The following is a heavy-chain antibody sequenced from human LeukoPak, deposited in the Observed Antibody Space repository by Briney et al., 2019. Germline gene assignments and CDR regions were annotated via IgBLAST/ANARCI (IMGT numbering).Heavy chain of an antibody. CDR3: ARLLAGCPGGRCRAHFDY. J-gene: IGHJ4*02. V-gene: IGHV4-59*01. Sequence: SETLSLTCTVSGGSISSYYWSWIRQPPQKGLEWIGYIYYGGSTNYNPSLKSRVSMSVDTSKNQFSLNLSSVTAADTAVYHCARLLAGCPGGRCRAHFDYWGQGTLVTVSS. CDR1: GGSISSYY. CDR2: IYYGGST. D-gene: IGHD2-15*01.